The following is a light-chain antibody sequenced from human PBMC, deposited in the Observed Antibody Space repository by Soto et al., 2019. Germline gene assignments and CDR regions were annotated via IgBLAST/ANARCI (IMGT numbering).Light chain of an antibody. CDR2: LGS. V-gene: IGKV2-28*01. CDR3: MQALQTPRT. CDR1: RSLLHSKGYNY. Sequence: DLVMTQSPLSLPVTPGEPASISCRSSRSLLHSKGYNYLDWYLQKPGQSPQLLIYLGSNRASGVPDRFSGSGSGTDFTLKISRVEAEDVGVYYCMQALQTPRTFGGGTKVEIK. J-gene: IGKJ4*01.